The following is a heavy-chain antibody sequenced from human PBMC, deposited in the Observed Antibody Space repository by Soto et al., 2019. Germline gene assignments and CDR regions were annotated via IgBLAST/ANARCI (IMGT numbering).Heavy chain of an antibody. CDR3: AQARTTIVVVPDDY. D-gene: IGHD3-22*01. Sequence: GSLRLSCAASGFTFSSYAMSWVRQAPGKGLEWVSAISGSGGSTYYADSVKGRFTISRDNSKNTLYLQMNSLRAEDTAVYYCAQARTTIVVVPDDYWGQXPLVTVSS. J-gene: IGHJ4*02. V-gene: IGHV3-23*01. CDR1: GFTFSSYA. CDR2: ISGSGGST.